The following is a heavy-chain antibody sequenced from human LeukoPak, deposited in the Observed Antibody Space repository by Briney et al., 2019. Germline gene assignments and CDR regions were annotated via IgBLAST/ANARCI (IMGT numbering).Heavy chain of an antibody. D-gene: IGHD6-19*01. J-gene: IGHJ6*02. CDR3: ARDLITVAGTDYGMDV. CDR1: GGSISSYY. Sequence: SGTLSLTCTVSGGSISSYYWSWIRQPPGKGLEGIGYIYYSGSTNYNPSLKSRVTISVDTSKNQFSLKLSSVTAADTAVYYCARDLITVAGTDYGMDVWGQGTAVTVSS. V-gene: IGHV4-59*01. CDR2: IYYSGST.